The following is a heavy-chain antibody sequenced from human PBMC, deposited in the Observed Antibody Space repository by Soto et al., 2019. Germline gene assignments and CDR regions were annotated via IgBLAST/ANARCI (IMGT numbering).Heavy chain of an antibody. J-gene: IGHJ5*02. Sequence: PSETLSLTCTVSGGSISSYYWSWIRQPPGKGLEWIGYIYYSGSTNYNPSLKSRVTISVDTSKNQFSLKLSSVTAADTAVYYCARESSDYGSGRPSWFDPWGQGTLVTVSS. CDR1: GGSISSYY. V-gene: IGHV4-59*12. CDR2: IYYSGST. CDR3: ARESSDYGSGRPSWFDP. D-gene: IGHD3-10*01.